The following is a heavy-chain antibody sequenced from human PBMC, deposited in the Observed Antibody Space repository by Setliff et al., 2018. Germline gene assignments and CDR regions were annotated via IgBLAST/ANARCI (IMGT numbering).Heavy chain of an antibody. CDR2: VYPGDSDT. Sequence: PGESLKISCQGFGYSFSRSWIVWVRQMPGRGLEWLGIVYPGDSDTRYNPSFQGQVTISVDKSIDTAYLQSSSLKASDSAIYYCARLIGSCSSSSCSGALDLWG. CDR3: ARLIGSCSSSSCSGALDL. J-gene: IGHJ3*01. D-gene: IGHD2-2*03. CDR1: GYSFSRSW. V-gene: IGHV5-51*01.